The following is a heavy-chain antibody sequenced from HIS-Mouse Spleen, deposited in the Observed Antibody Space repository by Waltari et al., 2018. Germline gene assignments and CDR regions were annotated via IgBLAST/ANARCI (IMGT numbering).Heavy chain of an antibody. CDR3: AREIPYSSSWYDWYFDL. CDR2: IYYSGST. J-gene: IGHJ2*01. V-gene: IGHV4-39*07. CDR1: GGHICSSRYY. D-gene: IGHD6-13*01. Sequence: LQLQESGPGLVKLSETLSLTRTLPGGHICSSRYYWGWIRQPPGKGLEWIGSIYYSGSTYYNPSLKSRVTISVDTSKNQFSLKLSSVTAADTAVYYCAREIPYSSSWYDWYFDLWGRGTLVTVSS.